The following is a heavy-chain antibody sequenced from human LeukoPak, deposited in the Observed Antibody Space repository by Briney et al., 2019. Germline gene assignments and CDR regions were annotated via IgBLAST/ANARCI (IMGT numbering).Heavy chain of an antibody. D-gene: IGHD6-13*01. V-gene: IGHV3-64*01. CDR3: ARDAPGIAAAGGSDY. J-gene: IGHJ4*02. CDR1: GFTFSSYA. CDR2: ISSNGGST. Sequence: PWGSLRLSCAASGFTFSSYAMHWVRQAPGKGLEYVSAISSNGGSTYYANSVKGRFTISRDNSKNTLYLQMGSLRAEDMAVYYCARDAPGIAAAGGSDYWGQGTLVTVSS.